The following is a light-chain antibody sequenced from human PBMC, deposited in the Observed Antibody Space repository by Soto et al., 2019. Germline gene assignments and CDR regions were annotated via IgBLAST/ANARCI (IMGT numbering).Light chain of an antibody. CDR1: QGISNW. CDR2: SAY. J-gene: IGKJ4*01. Sequence: DIQMTQSPSSVSASVGDRVTITCRASQGISNWLAWYQQQPGKAPKLLISSAYTLQSGVPSRFSGGGSGTHFTLIISSLQPEDFATYYCHHTNTFLPLTFGGGTKVEIK. V-gene: IGKV1-12*01. CDR3: HHTNTFLPLT.